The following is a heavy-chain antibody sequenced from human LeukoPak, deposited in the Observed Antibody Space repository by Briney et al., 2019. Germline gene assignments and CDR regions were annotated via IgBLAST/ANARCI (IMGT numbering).Heavy chain of an antibody. D-gene: IGHD1-26*01. CDR1: GGTFSSYA. V-gene: IGHV1-69*13. J-gene: IGHJ4*02. Sequence: SVNVSCKASGGTFSSYAISWVRQAPGQGLEWMGGIIPIFGTANYAQKFQGRVTITADESTSTAYMELSSLRSEDTAVYNCARHRYSGSYYFDYWGQGTLVTVSS. CDR3: ARHRYSGSYYFDY. CDR2: IIPIFGTA.